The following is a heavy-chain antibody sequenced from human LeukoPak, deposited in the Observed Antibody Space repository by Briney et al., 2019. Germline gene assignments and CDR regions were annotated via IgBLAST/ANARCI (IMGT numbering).Heavy chain of an antibody. CDR2: ISSSSSYI. V-gene: IGHV3-21*01. D-gene: IGHD3-10*01. CDR3: AKDFLGYYYGSGRDDAFDI. Sequence: KPGGSLRLSCAASGFTFSSYSMNWVRQAPGKGLEWVSSISSSSSYIYYADSVKGRFTISRDNSKNTLYLQMNSLRAEDTAVYYCAKDFLGYYYGSGRDDAFDIWGQGTMVTVSS. J-gene: IGHJ3*02. CDR1: GFTFSSYS.